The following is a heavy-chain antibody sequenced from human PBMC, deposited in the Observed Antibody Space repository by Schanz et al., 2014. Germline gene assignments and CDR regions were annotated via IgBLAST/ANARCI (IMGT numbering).Heavy chain of an antibody. D-gene: IGHD3-10*01. Sequence: EVQLVESGGGLVQPGGSLRLSCTASGFTFGDYAMTWVRQAPGKGLEWVSAINTGVNTYYADSVRGRFTISSDSSKNTLYLQMSSLRADDTAVYYCARIGGSVFDYWAQGTLVTVSS. CDR3: ARIGGSVFDY. CDR2: INTGVNT. CDR1: GFTFGDYA. V-gene: IGHV3-23*04. J-gene: IGHJ4*02.